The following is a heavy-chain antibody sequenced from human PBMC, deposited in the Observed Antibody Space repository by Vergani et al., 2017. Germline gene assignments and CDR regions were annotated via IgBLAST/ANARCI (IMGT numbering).Heavy chain of an antibody. J-gene: IGHJ4*02. D-gene: IGHD7-27*01. CDR3: ARDRLGIEVPRFDD. Sequence: QVQLVQSGAEVKKPGASVKVSCKASGYTFTGYYMHWVRQAPGQGLEWMGWIHPNSGGTNYSQTFQGRVTMTRDTSLSTAYMELSRLRSDDTAVYYCARDRLGIEVPRFDDWGQGTLVTVSS. CDR1: GYTFTGYY. CDR2: IHPNSGGT. V-gene: IGHV1-2*02.